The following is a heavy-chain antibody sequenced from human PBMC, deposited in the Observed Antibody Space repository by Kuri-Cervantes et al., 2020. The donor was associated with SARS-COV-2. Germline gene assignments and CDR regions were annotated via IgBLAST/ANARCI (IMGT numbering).Heavy chain of an antibody. D-gene: IGHD3-10*01. V-gene: IGHV1-18*01. Sequence: ASVKVSCKASGYTFTSYGISWVRQAPGQGLEWMGWISAYNGNTNYAQKLQGRVTMTTDTSTSTAYMELSRLRSDDTAVYYCAREYYGSGSYDYWGQGTLVTVSS. CDR1: GYTFTSYG. J-gene: IGHJ4*02. CDR3: AREYYGSGSYDY. CDR2: ISAYNGNT.